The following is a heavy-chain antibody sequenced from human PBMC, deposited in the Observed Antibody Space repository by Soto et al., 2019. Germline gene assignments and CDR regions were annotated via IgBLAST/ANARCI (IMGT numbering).Heavy chain of an antibody. CDR3: ARQGYYYYMDG. Sequence: QVQLQESGPGLVKPSETLSLTCTVSGGSISSYYWSWIRQPPGKGLEWIGYIYYSGSTNYNPSLKPRVTLSVDTSKNQFSLKLSSVTASDAAVYHCARQGYYYYMDGWGKGTTVTVFS. CDR1: GGSISSYY. CDR2: IYYSGST. J-gene: IGHJ6*03. V-gene: IGHV4-59*08.